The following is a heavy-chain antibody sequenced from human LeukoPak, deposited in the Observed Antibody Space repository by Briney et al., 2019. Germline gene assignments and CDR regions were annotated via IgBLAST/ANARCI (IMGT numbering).Heavy chain of an antibody. Sequence: SETLSLTCTVSGGSISSYYWNWIRQPPGKGLEWIGYIYYSGSTTYNPSLKSRVTMSVDTAKNQFSLKLRSVTAADTAVYYCARGDFCSKSNCYLRPMDVWGKGTTVTVSS. CDR2: IYYSGST. CDR1: GGSISSYY. V-gene: IGHV4-59*01. J-gene: IGHJ6*03. CDR3: ARGDFCSKSNCYLRPMDV. D-gene: IGHD3-3*01.